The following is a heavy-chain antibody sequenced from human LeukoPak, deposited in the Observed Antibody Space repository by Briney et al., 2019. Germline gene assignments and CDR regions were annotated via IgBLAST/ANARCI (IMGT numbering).Heavy chain of an antibody. Sequence: GGSLRLSCAASGFNISDYWRHWVRQAPGKGLVWVSRLGTDGTYTNYADSVKGRFTISRDNAKNTLYLQMDSLRAEDTAFYYCVRDPSNSGNWFDLWGQGTLVTVSS. CDR3: VRDPSNSGNWFDL. V-gene: IGHV3-74*01. CDR2: LGTDGTYT. CDR1: GFNISDYW. D-gene: IGHD4-11*01. J-gene: IGHJ5*02.